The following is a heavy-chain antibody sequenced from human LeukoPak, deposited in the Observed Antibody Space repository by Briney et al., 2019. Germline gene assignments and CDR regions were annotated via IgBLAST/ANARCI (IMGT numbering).Heavy chain of an antibody. Sequence: SETLSLTCIVSGGSISRSSYYWGWLRQPPGKGLEWIGTISDSGSTYYSPSLKSRVTISVDPSKNQFSLKLRFVTAADTAVYYCARQDIWFGELVVWGQGTTVTVSS. CDR1: GGSISRSSYY. V-gene: IGHV4-39*01. CDR3: ARQDIWFGELVV. CDR2: ISDSGST. J-gene: IGHJ6*02. D-gene: IGHD3-10*01.